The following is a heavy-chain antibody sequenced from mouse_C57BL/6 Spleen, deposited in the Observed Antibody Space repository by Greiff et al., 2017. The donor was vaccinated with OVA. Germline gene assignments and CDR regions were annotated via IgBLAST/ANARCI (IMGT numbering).Heavy chain of an antibody. V-gene: IGHV5-17*01. J-gene: IGHJ4*01. Sequence: EVQVVESGGGLVKPGGSLKLSCAASGFTFSDYGMHWVRQAPEKGLEWVAYISSGSSTTHYADTVKGRFTISRDKAKNTLFLQMTRLRSEDTAMYYCARAFYYAMDYWGQGTSVTVSS. CDR1: GFTFSDYG. CDR2: ISSGSSTT. CDR3: ARAFYYAMDY.